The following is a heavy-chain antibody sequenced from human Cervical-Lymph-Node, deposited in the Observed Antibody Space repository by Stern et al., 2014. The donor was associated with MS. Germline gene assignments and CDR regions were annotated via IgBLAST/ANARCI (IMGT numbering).Heavy chain of an antibody. V-gene: IGHV4-59*01. J-gene: IGHJ6*02. D-gene: IGHD2-2*01. Sequence: VQLEESGPGLVKPSETLSLTCTVSGGSISSYHWSWIRQPPGKGLECIGYIDYSGSTNYNPSLKSRVTISVDTSKKQFSLKLSSVTAADTAVYYCAREGRYCSSTNCYRGGMDVWGQGTTVTVSS. CDR1: GGSISSYH. CDR3: AREGRYCSSTNCYRGGMDV. CDR2: IDYSGST.